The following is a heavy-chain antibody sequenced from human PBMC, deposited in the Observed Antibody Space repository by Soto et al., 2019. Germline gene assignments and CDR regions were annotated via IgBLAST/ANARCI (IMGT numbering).Heavy chain of an antibody. CDR1: GGSITIGDYY. V-gene: IGHV4-30-4*01. J-gene: IGHJ6*02. Sequence: QVQLQESGPGLVKPSQTLSLTCTVSGGSITIGDYYWSWVRQPPGKDLEYIGYIYYSGSTYYNPSLKSRVTISVDTSKNQFSLKLSSVTAADTAVYYCASHSNYDYYYGMDVWGQGTTVTVSS. CDR2: IYYSGST. D-gene: IGHD4-4*01. CDR3: ASHSNYDYYYGMDV.